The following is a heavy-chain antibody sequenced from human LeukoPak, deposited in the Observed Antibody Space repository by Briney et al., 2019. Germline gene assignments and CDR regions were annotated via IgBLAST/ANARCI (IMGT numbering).Heavy chain of an antibody. CDR2: IYSSGST. CDR3: ARDLGYYASSAN. CDR1: GFTVNNNY. Sequence: PGGSLRLSCAAPGFTVNNNYMSWVRQAPGKGLEWVSVIYSSGSTYYADSVKGRFTISRDISKNSLYLQMTSLRAEDTAVYYCARDLGYYASSANWGQGTLVTVSS. J-gene: IGHJ4*02. V-gene: IGHV3-53*01. D-gene: IGHD3-22*01.